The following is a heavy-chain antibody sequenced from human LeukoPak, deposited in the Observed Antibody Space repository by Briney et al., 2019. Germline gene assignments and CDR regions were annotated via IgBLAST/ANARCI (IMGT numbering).Heavy chain of an antibody. Sequence: ASVKVSCKASGYTFTGYYMHWVRQAPGQGLEWMGWINPNSGDTNYSQKFQGRVSMTRDTSINTAYMELSRLTSDDTAVYYCARAGGSSSWWGLLSYMDVWGKGTTVTVSS. CDR3: ARAGGSSSWWGLLSYMDV. CDR2: INPNSGDT. CDR1: GYTFTGYY. V-gene: IGHV1-2*02. J-gene: IGHJ6*03. D-gene: IGHD6-13*01.